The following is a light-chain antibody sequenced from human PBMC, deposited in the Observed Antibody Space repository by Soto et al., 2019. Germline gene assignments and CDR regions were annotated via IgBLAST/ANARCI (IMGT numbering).Light chain of an antibody. CDR1: QSLNND. Sequence: DIQMTQSPSTLSASVGDRVTITCRASQSLNNDLAWYQQKPGKAPNLLIYDASTLERGVPSRFSGTGSGTEFTLAISSLQPDDFATYYCQQYHRSPVTFGQGTRLEIK. J-gene: IGKJ5*01. CDR2: DAS. CDR3: QQYHRSPVT. V-gene: IGKV1-5*01.